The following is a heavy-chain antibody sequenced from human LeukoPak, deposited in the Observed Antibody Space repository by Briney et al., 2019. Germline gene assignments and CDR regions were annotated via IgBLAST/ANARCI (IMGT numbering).Heavy chain of an antibody. CDR1: GFTFSSYA. CDR3: AAYDYVDYAFDI. D-gene: IGHD3-16*01. J-gene: IGHJ3*02. CDR2: ISGSGGST. Sequence: GGSLRLSCAASGFTFSSYAMSWVRQAPGKGLEWVSAISGSGGSTYYADSVKGRFTISRDNSKNTLYLQMNSLRAEDTAVYYCAAYDYVDYAFDIWGQGTMVTVSS. V-gene: IGHV3-23*01.